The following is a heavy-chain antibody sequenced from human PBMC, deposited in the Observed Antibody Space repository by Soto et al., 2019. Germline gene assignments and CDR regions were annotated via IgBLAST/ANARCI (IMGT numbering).Heavy chain of an antibody. CDR3: ARYCSGGSCYGWFDP. CDR2: INHSGST. Sequence: QVQLQQWGAGLLKPSETLSLTCAVYGGSFSGYYWSWIRQPPGKGLEWIGEINHSGSTNYNPSLKSRVTISVDTSKNQFSLKLSSVTAADTAVYYCARYCSGGSCYGWFDPWGQGTLVTVSS. CDR1: GGSFSGYY. J-gene: IGHJ5*02. V-gene: IGHV4-34*01. D-gene: IGHD2-15*01.